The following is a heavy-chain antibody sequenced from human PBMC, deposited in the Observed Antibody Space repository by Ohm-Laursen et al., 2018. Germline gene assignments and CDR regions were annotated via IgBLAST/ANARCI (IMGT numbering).Heavy chain of an antibody. J-gene: IGHJ6*02. CDR2: INSDGSST. V-gene: IGHV3-74*01. Sequence: SLRLSCAASGFTFSSYWMHWVRQAPGKGLVWVSRINSDGSSTSYADSVKGRFTISRDNAKNSLYLQMSSLRAEDTAVYYCARFGVNHGMDVWGQGTTVTVSS. D-gene: IGHD3-16*01. CDR1: GFTFSSYW. CDR3: ARFGVNHGMDV.